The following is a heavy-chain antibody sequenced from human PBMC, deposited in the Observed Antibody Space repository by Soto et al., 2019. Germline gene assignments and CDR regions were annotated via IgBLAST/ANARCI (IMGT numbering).Heavy chain of an antibody. J-gene: IGHJ6*02. CDR3: AKRRVVPTARYYYYGLDV. Sequence: QVRLQESGPELVKPSETLCLTCTVSGGSISSVGYYWVWIRQPPGKGLEWIGSIYYSGTTDYNPSLTSRVTISADTSQNRFSLNLSSVTDADTAVYYCAKRRVVPTARYYYYGLDVWGQGTTVTVS. CDR2: IYYSGTT. V-gene: IGHV4-39*01. CDR1: GGSISSVGYY. D-gene: IGHD2-2*01.